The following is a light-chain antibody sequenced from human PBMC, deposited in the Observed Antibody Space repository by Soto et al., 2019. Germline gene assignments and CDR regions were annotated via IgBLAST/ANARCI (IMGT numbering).Light chain of an antibody. CDR3: QQYKDWPPLT. CDR1: QGVGGY. J-gene: IGKJ4*01. V-gene: IGKV3-11*01. Sequence: EIVLTQSPATLSLSPGDRATLSCRASQGVGGYLAWFQQKPGQAPRLLIYDASIRDTGIPARFSGSESGTAYTLTINSLEPEDFAVYYCQQYKDWPPLTFGGGTTVDIK. CDR2: DAS.